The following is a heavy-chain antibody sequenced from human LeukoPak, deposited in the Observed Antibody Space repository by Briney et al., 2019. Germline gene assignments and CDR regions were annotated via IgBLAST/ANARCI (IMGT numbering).Heavy chain of an antibody. J-gene: IGHJ4*02. D-gene: IGHD1-26*01. V-gene: IGHV3-9*01. Sequence: PGGSLRLSCAASGFTFDDYAMHWVRQAPGKGLEWVSGISWNSGSIGYADSVKGRFTISRDNAKNTLYLQMNSLKAEDTAIYYCAREGGSYSNYFDYWGQGTLVTVSS. CDR2: ISWNSGSI. CDR1: GFTFDDYA. CDR3: AREGGSYSNYFDY.